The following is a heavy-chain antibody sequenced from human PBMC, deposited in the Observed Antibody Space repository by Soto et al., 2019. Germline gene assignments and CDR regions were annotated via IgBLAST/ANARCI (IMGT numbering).Heavy chain of an antibody. CDR3: ARGYYDSSGQYYFDY. V-gene: IGHV1-69*13. CDR2: IIPIFGTA. Sequence: SGKVSCKASGGTFSSYAISWVRQAPGQGLEWMGGIIPIFGTANYAQKFQGRVTITADESTSTAYMELSSLRSEDTAVSYCARGYYDSSGQYYFDYWGQGTLVTVSS. D-gene: IGHD3-22*01. CDR1: GGTFSSYA. J-gene: IGHJ4*02.